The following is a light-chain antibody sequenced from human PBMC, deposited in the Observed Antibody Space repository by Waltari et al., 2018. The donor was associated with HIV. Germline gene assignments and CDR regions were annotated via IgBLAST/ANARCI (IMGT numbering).Light chain of an antibody. Sequence: QSVLTQPPSMSAAPGQQVTISCSGSNSNIGNNYVSWYQQSPGTAPKLLIFENNKRPAGSPGRFSGSKVGTSATLSITGLKTGDEADYYCGTWDSSLSAGVFGGGTKLTVV. CDR3: GTWDSSLSAGV. CDR1: NSNIGNNY. V-gene: IGLV1-51*02. J-gene: IGLJ2*01. CDR2: ENN.